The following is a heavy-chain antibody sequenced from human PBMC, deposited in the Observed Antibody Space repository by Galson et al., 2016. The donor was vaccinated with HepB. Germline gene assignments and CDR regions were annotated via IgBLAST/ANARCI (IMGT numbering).Heavy chain of an antibody. CDR1: GFMFSDAW. D-gene: IGHD3-3*01. J-gene: IGHJ6*02. CDR2: IRARPHNYAT. V-gene: IGHV3-73*01. Sequence: SLRLSCAASGFMFSDAWMTWVRQASGKGLEWVGRIRARPHNYATAYAGSMNGRFTISRDDSKNTAYLQMNSLKTEDTAVYYCSRGDYDFWSVDVWGQGTTVTVSS. CDR3: SRGDYDFWSVDV.